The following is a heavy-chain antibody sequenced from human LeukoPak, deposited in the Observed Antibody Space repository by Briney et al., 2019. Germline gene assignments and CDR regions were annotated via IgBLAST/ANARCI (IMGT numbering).Heavy chain of an antibody. CDR3: ARVLGFGELSFDY. Sequence: PSETLSLTCTVSGASISGQYWGWIRQPPGKGLEWIGYIYYSGSTYYNPSLKSRVTISVDTSKNQFSLKLSSVTAADTAVYYCARVLGFGELSFDYWGQGTLVTVSS. D-gene: IGHD3-10*01. CDR1: GASISGQY. V-gene: IGHV4-59*08. J-gene: IGHJ4*02. CDR2: IYYSGST.